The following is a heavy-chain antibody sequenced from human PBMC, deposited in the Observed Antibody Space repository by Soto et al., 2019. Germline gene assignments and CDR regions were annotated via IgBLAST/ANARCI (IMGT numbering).Heavy chain of an antibody. J-gene: IGHJ4*02. D-gene: IGHD2-21*02. V-gene: IGHV3-30*18. CDR3: AKEGRVVVTALIDRSFFDY. Sequence: PGGSLRLSCAASGFTFSSYGMHWVRQAPGKGLEWVAVISYDGSNKYYADSVKGRFTISRDNSKNTLYLQMNSLRAEDTAVYYCAKEGRVVVTALIDRSFFDYWGQGTLVTV. CDR2: ISYDGSNK. CDR1: GFTFSSYG.